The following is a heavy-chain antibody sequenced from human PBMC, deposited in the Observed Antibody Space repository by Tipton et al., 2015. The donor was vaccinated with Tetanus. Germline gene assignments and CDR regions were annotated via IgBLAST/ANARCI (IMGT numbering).Heavy chain of an antibody. CDR2: INPNSGGT. V-gene: IGHV1-2*02. D-gene: IGHD3-22*01. CDR1: GYTFTGYY. J-gene: IGHJ4*02. CDR3: ARDAPEKDSSGYYYVDC. Sequence: QSGPEVKKPGASVKVSCKASGYTFTGYYMHWVRQAPGQGLEWMGWINPNSGGTNYAQKFQGRVTMTRDTSISTAYMELSRLRSDDTAVYYCARDAPEKDSSGYYYVDCWGQGALVTVSS.